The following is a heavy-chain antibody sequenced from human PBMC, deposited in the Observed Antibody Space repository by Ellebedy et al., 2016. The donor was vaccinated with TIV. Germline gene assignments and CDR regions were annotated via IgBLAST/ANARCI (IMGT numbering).Heavy chain of an antibody. CDR2: IWYDGSNK. Sequence: PGGSLRLSCAASGFTFSTYGMHRVRQAPGRGLEWVALIWYDGSNKYYGDSVKGRFTISRDNSKNTLYLQMNSLRADDTAVYYCVRGWGGIPSFEGDFWGQGTLVTVSS. CDR3: VRGWGGIPSFEGDF. D-gene: IGHD2-2*01. CDR1: GFTFSTYG. J-gene: IGHJ4*02. V-gene: IGHV3-33*01.